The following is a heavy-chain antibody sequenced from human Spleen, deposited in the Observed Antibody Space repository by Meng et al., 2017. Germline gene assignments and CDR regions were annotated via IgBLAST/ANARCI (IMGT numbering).Heavy chain of an antibody. Sequence: GGSLRLSCAASGFTFSSYAMSWVRQAPGKGLEWVSAISGSGGSTYYADSVKGRFTISRDNSKNTLYLQMNSLRAEDTAVYYCARSIGDFKTYYYDSSGLDAFDIWGQGTMVTVSS. CDR3: ARSIGDFKTYYYDSSGLDAFDI. D-gene: IGHD3-22*01. J-gene: IGHJ3*02. CDR1: GFTFSSYA. V-gene: IGHV3-23*01. CDR2: ISGSGGST.